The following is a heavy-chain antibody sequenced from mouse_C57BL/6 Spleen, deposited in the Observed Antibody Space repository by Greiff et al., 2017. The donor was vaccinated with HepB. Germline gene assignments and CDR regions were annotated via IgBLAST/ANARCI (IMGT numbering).Heavy chain of an antibody. J-gene: IGHJ4*01. CDR2: INPSSGYT. Sequence: VQLQQSGAELARPGASVKMSCKASGYTFTSYTMHWVKQRPGQGLEWIGYINPSSGYTKYNQKFKDKATLTADKSSSTAYMQLSSLTSEDSAVYYCASNYYGSSSYAMDYWGQGTSVTVSS. CDR1: GYTFTSYT. V-gene: IGHV1-4*01. D-gene: IGHD1-1*01. CDR3: ASNYYGSSSYAMDY.